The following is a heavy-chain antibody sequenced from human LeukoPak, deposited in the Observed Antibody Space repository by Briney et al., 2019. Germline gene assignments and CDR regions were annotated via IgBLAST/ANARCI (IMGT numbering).Heavy chain of an antibody. CDR3: VRIAWTPAGPFDY. CDR1: GFMFRDYY. CDR2: VSSGFTT. Sequence: GGSLRLSCAASGFMFRDYYMSWIRQAPGKGLEWVSYVSSGFTTYYADSVKGRFTISRDNAKNSLYLQMNSLRAEDTAVYYCVRIAWTPAGPFDYWGQGTLVTVSS. J-gene: IGHJ4*02. D-gene: IGHD2-21*01. V-gene: IGHV3-11*04.